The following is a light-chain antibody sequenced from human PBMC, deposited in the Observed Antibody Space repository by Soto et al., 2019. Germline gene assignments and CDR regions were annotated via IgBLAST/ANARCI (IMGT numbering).Light chain of an antibody. CDR2: EVN. CDR3: SSYATSHTWV. CDR1: NSDVGANNY. V-gene: IGLV2-14*01. Sequence: QSALTQPASVSGSPGQSITIFCTGTNSDVGANNYVSWYQHHPGKAPILMIYEVNSRPSGVSDRFSGSKSGNTASLTIFGLQAEDEADYSCSSYATSHTWVFGGGTKLTVL. J-gene: IGLJ3*02.